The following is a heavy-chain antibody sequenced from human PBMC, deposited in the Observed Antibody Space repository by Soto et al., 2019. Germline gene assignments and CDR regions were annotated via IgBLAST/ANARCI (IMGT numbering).Heavy chain of an antibody. V-gene: IGHV1-18*01. Sequence: QVQLVQSGAEVKKPGASVKVSCKASCYTFTSYGISWVRQAPGQGLEWMGWISAYNGNTNYAQKLQGRVTMTTDTSTSTADMELRSLRSDDTAVYYCARDRYGGARGTEYFQHWGQSTLVTVSS. CDR2: ISAYNGNT. CDR1: CYTFTSYG. CDR3: ARDRYGGARGTEYFQH. J-gene: IGHJ1*01. D-gene: IGHD3-10*01.